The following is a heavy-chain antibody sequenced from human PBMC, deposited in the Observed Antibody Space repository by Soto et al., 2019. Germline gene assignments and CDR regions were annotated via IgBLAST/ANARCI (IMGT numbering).Heavy chain of an antibody. CDR2: ISGTGGNT. D-gene: IGHD3-22*01. J-gene: IGHJ3*02. CDR1: RFTFTSYA. V-gene: IGHV3-23*01. CDR3: AKYYDSSGRIAFDI. Sequence: WGSLRLSCAASRFTFTSYAIIFFRHSPGKWLEWVSVISGTGGNTYHADSVKGRFTISRDNSKNTVYLQMNSLRAEDTAVYYCAKYYDSSGRIAFDIWGQGTMVTVSS.